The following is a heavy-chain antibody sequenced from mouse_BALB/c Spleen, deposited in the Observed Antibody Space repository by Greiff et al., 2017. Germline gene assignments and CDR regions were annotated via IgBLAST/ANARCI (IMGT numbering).Heavy chain of an antibody. D-gene: IGHD2-10*01. CDR3: ARTAYYGNYVAY. Sequence: DVQLQQSGAELVKPGASVKLSCTASGFNIKDTYMHWVKQRPEQGLEWIGRIDPANGNTKYDPKFQGKATITADTSSNTAYLQLSSLTSEDTAVYYCARTAYYGNYVAYWGQGTLVTVSA. CDR1: GFNIKDTY. V-gene: IGHV14-3*02. J-gene: IGHJ3*01. CDR2: IDPANGNT.